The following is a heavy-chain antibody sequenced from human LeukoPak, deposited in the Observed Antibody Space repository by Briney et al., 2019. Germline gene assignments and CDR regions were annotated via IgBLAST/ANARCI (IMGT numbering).Heavy chain of an antibody. Sequence: SVKVSCKASGGTFSSYAISWVRQAPGQGLEWMGGIIPIFGIANYAQKFQGRVTITADKSTSTAYMELSSLRSEDTAVYYCAREHVEGDAFDIWGQGTMVTVSS. CDR2: IIPIFGIA. CDR3: AREHVEGDAFDI. V-gene: IGHV1-69*17. CDR1: GGTFSSYA. J-gene: IGHJ3*02.